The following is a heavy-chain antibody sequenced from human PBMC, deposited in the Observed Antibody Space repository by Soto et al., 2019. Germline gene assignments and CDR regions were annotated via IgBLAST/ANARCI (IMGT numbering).Heavy chain of an antibody. J-gene: IGHJ5*02. CDR2: IGGGVDST. V-gene: IGHV3-23*01. CDR1: GFTLSSYA. CDR3: AKDDSSWYNWFDP. Sequence: GSLRLSCAASGFTLSSYAMSWVRQAPGKGLEWVSAIGGGVDSTYYADSVKGRFTISRDNSKNTLYLQMNTLRAEDTAVYYCAKDDSSWYNWFDPWGQGTLVTVSS. D-gene: IGHD6-13*01.